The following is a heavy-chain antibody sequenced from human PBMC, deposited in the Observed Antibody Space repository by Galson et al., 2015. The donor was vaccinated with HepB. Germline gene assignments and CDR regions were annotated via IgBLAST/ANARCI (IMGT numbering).Heavy chain of an antibody. J-gene: IGHJ4*02. CDR3: ASPKSPSQWEVLDGFDS. V-gene: IGHV3-21*01. D-gene: IGHD1-26*01. CDR1: GFTFSSYS. Sequence: SLRLSCAASGFTFSSYSMNWVRQAPGKGLEWVSSISSRNTYIYYADSVKGRFAISRDNAKNSLYLQMNSLRVEDTAVYYCASPKSPSQWEVLDGFDSWGQGSLVRFSS. CDR2: ISSRNTYI.